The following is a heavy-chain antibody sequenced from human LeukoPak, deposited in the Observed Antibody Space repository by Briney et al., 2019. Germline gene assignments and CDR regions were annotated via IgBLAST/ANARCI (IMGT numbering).Heavy chain of an antibody. CDR2: INPSGGST. CDR1: GYIFTSYF. D-gene: IGHD5-18*01. V-gene: IGHV1-46*01. Sequence: ASVKVSCKASGYIFTSYFMHWVRPAPGQGLEWMGLINPSGGSTRYAQKFQGRVTMTRDMSTSTVYMELSSLRSEDTAVYYCARALPHRRLMDTTMEQHWFDPWGQGTLVTVSS. CDR3: ARALPHRRLMDTTMEQHWFDP. J-gene: IGHJ5*02.